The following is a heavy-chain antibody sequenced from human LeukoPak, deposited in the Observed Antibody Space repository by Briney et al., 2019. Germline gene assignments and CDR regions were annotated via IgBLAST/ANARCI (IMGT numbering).Heavy chain of an antibody. CDR3: AHSPTYSSSWYFDY. J-gene: IGHJ4*02. CDR1: GFSLSTSGVG. V-gene: IGHV2-5*02. Sequence: SGPTLVKPTQTLTLTCTFSGFSLSTSGVGVGWIRQPPGKALEWLALIHWDDDRRYIPSLKSRLTITKDTSKNQVVLTMTNMDPVDTATYYCAHSPTYSSSWYFDYWGQGTLVTVSS. CDR2: IHWDDDR. D-gene: IGHD6-13*01.